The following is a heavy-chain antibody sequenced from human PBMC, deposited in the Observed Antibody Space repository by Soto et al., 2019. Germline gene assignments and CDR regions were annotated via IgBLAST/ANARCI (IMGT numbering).Heavy chain of an antibody. D-gene: IGHD6-19*01. V-gene: IGHV3-23*01. CDR1: GFTINTHA. Sequence: GGSLRLSCAASGFTINTHAMTWVRQAPGKGLEWVSAFSGRSGDTYYAASVKGRFTITGDNSKNTVILEMNNLRAEYTAVYYCARNSSAWRNYFDSWGQGIQVTVSS. CDR2: FSGRSGDT. J-gene: IGHJ4*02. CDR3: ARNSSAWRNYFDS.